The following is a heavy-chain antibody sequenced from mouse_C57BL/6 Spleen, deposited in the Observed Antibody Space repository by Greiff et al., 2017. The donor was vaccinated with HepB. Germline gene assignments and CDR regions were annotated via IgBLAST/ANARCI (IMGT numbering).Heavy chain of an antibody. J-gene: IGHJ2*01. CDR2: IYPGDGDT. CDR3: ARSTVDLFDY. Sequence: VQLQQSGPELVKPGASVKISCKASGYAFSSSWMNWVKQRPGKGLEWIGRIYPGDGDTNYNGKFKGKATLTADKSSSTAYMQLSSLTSEDSAVYFGARSTVDLFDYWGQGTTLTVSS. V-gene: IGHV1-82*01. D-gene: IGHD1-1*01. CDR1: GYAFSSSW.